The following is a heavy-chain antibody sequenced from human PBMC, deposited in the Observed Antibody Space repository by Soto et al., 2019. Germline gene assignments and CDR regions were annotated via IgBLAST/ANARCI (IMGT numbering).Heavy chain of an antibody. D-gene: IGHD3-10*01. V-gene: IGHV1-3*01. CDR1: GYTFTGYY. J-gene: IGHJ4*01. CDR3: GRGDGSENYYDYFDY. CDR2: INGGNGKT. Sequence: ASVKVSCKASGYTFTGYYMHWVRQAPGQGLEWMGWINGGNGKTKYLEKLRDKLTIKRDKSARAAYMELSSLRSEDMFLYYCGRGDGSENYYDYFDYGGQGTLVTVSS.